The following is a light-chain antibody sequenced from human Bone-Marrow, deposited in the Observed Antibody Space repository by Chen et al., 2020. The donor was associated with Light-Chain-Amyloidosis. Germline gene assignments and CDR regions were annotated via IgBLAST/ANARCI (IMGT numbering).Light chain of an antibody. CDR1: QDISNY. Sequence: DIQMTQYPSSLSASVGDRVTITCQASQDISNYLNWYQQKPGKAPKLLIYDASNLETGVPSRFSGSGSGTDFTFTISSLQPEDIATYYCQQYDTLPYTLGQGTKLESK. CDR3: QQYDTLPYT. CDR2: DAS. J-gene: IGKJ2*01. V-gene: IGKV1-33*01.